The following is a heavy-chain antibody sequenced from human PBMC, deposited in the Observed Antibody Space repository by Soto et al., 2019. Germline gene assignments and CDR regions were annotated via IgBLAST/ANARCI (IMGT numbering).Heavy chain of an antibody. CDR1: GGTFSSYA. Sequence: ASVKVSCKASGGTFSSYAISWVRQAPGQGLEWMGGIIPIFGTANYAQKFQGRVTITADESTSTAYMELSSLRSEDTAVYYCARHITGTMNGYFDYWGQGTLVTVSS. V-gene: IGHV1-69*13. J-gene: IGHJ4*02. CDR3: ARHITGTMNGYFDY. D-gene: IGHD1-20*01. CDR2: IIPIFGTA.